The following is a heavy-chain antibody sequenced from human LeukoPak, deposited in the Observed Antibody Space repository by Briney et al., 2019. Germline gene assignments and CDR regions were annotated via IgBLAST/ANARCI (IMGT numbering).Heavy chain of an antibody. V-gene: IGHV3-9*03. CDR3: ARTLHCSSTSCYMGTSDAFDI. CDR2: ISWNSGSI. CDR1: GFTFDDYA. Sequence: GRSLRLSCAASGFTFDDYAMHWVRQAPGKGLEWVSGISWNSGSIGYADSVKGRFTISRDNAKNSLYLQMNSLRAEDMALYYCARTLHCSSTSCYMGTSDAFDIWGQGTMVTVSS. J-gene: IGHJ3*02. D-gene: IGHD2-2*02.